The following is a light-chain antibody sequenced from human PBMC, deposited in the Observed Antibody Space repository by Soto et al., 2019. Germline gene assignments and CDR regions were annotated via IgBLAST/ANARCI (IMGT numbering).Light chain of an antibody. CDR3: GTWDSSLSAVI. CDR1: SSNIGKNY. CDR2: DNN. Sequence: SVLTQPPSVSAAPGQKVTISCSGSSSNIGKNYVSWYQQLPGTAPKLLIYDNNKRPSGIPDRFSGSKSGTSATLGITGLQTGDEADYYCGTWDSSLSAVIIGGGTKVTVL. V-gene: IGLV1-51*01. J-gene: IGLJ2*01.